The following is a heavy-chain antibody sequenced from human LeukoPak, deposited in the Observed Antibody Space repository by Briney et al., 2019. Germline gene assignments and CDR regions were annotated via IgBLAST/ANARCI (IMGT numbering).Heavy chain of an antibody. J-gene: IGHJ6*03. CDR3: ARVGLVDNEYGFYFYMDV. CDR2: TTVYNGNT. D-gene: IGHD4/OR15-4a*01. CDR1: GYTSSDYG. Sequence: ASVKVSCRPSGYTSSDYGITWVRQAPGQGIEWMGWTTVYNGNTNYAESLQGRVTMTIDTSTSTAYMDLRSLRSDDTAVYYCARVGLVDNEYGFYFYMDVWGKGTTVIVSS. V-gene: IGHV1-18*01.